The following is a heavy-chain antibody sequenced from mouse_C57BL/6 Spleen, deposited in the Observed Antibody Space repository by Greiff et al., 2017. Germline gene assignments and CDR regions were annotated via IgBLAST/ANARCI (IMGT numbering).Heavy chain of an antibody. D-gene: IGHD1-1*01. CDR1: GFTFTDYY. V-gene: IGHV7-3*01. Sequence: EVKLMESGGGLVQPGGSLRLSCAASGFTFTDYYMSWVRQPPGKALEWLGFIRNKANGYTTEYSASVKGRFTISRDNSQSIISLQMNTMRAEDSATDYCARYCGSRPHYYAMDYWGQGTSVTVSS. CDR3: ARYCGSRPHYYAMDY. CDR2: IRNKANGYTT. J-gene: IGHJ4*01.